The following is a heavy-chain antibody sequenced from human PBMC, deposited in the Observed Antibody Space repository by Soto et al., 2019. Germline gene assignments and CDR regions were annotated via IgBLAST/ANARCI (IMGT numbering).Heavy chain of an antibody. CDR2: IHHSGST. J-gene: IGHJ6*02. CDR3: ARDTNQWESLGHGMDV. Sequence: SETLSLTCAVSGGSISRSYWWSWVRQFSGKGLEWIGEIHHSGSTNYNPSLKSRVIMSVDKSKNQFSLELTSVTGADTADYYCARDTNQWESLGHGMDVWGQGTTVTVSS. D-gene: IGHD1-26*01. V-gene: IGHV4-4*02. CDR1: GGSISRSYW.